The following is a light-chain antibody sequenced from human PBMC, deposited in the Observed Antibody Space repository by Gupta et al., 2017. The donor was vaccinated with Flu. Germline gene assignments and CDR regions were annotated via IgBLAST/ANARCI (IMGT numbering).Light chain of an antibody. CDR1: SSDVGGYKD. CDR3: CSYAGRNTGV. J-gene: IGLJ3*02. V-gene: IGLV2-11*01. Sequence: SVTIACTGTSSDVGGYKDSSWYQPQAGKASKLMIYDVTKRPSGVPDCFSGSKASNTASLTIAGLQADDEADYYCCSYAGRNTGVFGGGTKLTVL. CDR2: DVT.